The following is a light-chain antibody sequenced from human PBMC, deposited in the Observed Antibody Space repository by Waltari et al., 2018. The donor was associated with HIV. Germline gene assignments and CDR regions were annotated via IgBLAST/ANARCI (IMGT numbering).Light chain of an antibody. Sequence: SYVLTQPPSVSVAPGAAATISCGAWNIGGKSVHWYKQQPGQAPVLVTRYNSDRPSGITDRISGSNSGHTATLTITSVEVGDEATYYCQVWDSSNEHVVFGGGTELTVL. CDR2: YNS. CDR1: NIGGKS. CDR3: QVWDSSNEHVV. J-gene: IGLJ3*02. V-gene: IGLV3-21*04.